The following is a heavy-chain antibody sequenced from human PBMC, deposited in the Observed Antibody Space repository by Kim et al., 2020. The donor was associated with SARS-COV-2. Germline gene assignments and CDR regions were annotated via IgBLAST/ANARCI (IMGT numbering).Heavy chain of an antibody. J-gene: IGHJ6*02. Sequence: SETLSLTRTVSGGSISSGSYYWSWIRQPAGKGLEWIGRIYTSGSTNYNPSLKSRVTISVDTSKNQFSLKLSSVTAADTAVYYCARGGQHKSYYYYGMDVWGQGTTVTVSS. CDR3: ARGGQHKSYYYYGMDV. CDR1: GGSISSGSYY. CDR2: IYTSGST. D-gene: IGHD6-13*01. V-gene: IGHV4-61*02.